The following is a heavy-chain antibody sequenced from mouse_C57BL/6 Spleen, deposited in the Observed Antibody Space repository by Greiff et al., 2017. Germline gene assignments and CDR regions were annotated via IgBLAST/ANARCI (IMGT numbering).Heavy chain of an antibody. D-gene: IGHD2-10*02. Sequence: EVQLQQSGPELVKPGASVKISCKASGYTFTDYYMNWVKQSHGKSLEWIGDINPNNGGTSYNQKFKGTATLTVDKSSRTAYIELRSLTSEDSAVYYCAPYGDWFAYWGQGTLVTGSA. CDR1: GYTFTDYY. CDR3: APYGDWFAY. V-gene: IGHV1-26*01. CDR2: INPNNGGT. J-gene: IGHJ3*01.